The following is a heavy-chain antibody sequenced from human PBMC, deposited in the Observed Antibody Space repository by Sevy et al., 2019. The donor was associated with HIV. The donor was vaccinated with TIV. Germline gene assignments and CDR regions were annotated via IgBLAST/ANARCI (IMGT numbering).Heavy chain of an antibody. V-gene: IGHV3-33*01. CDR2: IWFDGSNT. CDR1: GFSLSTYG. Sequence: GGSLRLSCAASGFSLSTYGMHWVRQAPGKGLESVAVIWFDGSNTYYADSVKGRFTISRDIAKNTLHLQMNSLRAEDTAVYYCARDLEFYDYGDYGPAFMPDYWGQGPLVTVSS. CDR3: ARDLEFYDYGDYGPAFMPDY. D-gene: IGHD4-17*01. J-gene: IGHJ4*02.